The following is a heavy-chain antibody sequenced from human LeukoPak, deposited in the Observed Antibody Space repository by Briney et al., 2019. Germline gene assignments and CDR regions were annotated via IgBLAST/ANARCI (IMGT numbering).Heavy chain of an antibody. CDR3: ATDFYDST. J-gene: IGHJ5*02. Sequence: GGSLRLSCVVSGITFRNAWMSWARQIPGKGLEWVGRIKSKTDGGTTDNAAPVKGRFTLSRDDSKTTLYLQMNSLQTEDTAVYYCATDFYDSTWGQGTLVTVSS. CDR1: GITFRNAW. V-gene: IGHV3-15*01. CDR2: IKSKTDGGTT. D-gene: IGHD3-22*01.